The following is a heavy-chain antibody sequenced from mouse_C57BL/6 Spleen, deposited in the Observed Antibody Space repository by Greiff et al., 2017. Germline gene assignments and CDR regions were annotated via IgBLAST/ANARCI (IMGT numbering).Heavy chain of an antibody. D-gene: IGHD4-1*01. J-gene: IGHJ1*03. CDR2: IYPGDGDT. CDR3: ARPPTGTDWYFDV. V-gene: IGHV1-82*01. Sequence: QVQLQQSGPELVKPGASVKISCKASGYAFSSSWMNWVKQRPGKGLEWIGRIYPGDGDTNYNGKFKGKATLTADKSSSTAYMQLSSLTSEDSAVYFCARPPTGTDWYFDVWGTGTTVTVSS. CDR1: GYAFSSSW.